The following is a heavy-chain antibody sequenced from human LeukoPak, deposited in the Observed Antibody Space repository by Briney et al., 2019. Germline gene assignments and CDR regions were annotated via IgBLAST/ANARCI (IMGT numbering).Heavy chain of an antibody. V-gene: IGHV4-59*08. D-gene: IGHD3-16*01. CDR2: IHYSGAT. CDR3: ARHWDWGNYPLDY. Sequence: SETLSLTCTVSGGSISGYYWSWIRQSPGKGLEWVAYIHYSGATNYNPSLKSRVTISVDKSKHQFSLRLSSVTAADAGVYYCARHWDWGNYPLDYWGQGTLVTVSS. CDR1: GGSISGYY. J-gene: IGHJ4*02.